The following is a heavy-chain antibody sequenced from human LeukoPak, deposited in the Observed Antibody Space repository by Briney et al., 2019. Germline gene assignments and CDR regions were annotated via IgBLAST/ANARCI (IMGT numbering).Heavy chain of an antibody. D-gene: IGHD3-22*01. Sequence: PGGSLRLSCAASGFTFSSYWMSWVRQAPGKGLEWVANIKQDGSEKYYVDSVKGRFTISRDNAKNSLYLQMNSLRAEDTAVYYCARDMYYYDSSGYPIFDPWGQGTLVTVSS. CDR2: IKQDGSEK. J-gene: IGHJ5*02. CDR3: ARDMYYYDSSGYPIFDP. V-gene: IGHV3-7*01. CDR1: GFTFSSYW.